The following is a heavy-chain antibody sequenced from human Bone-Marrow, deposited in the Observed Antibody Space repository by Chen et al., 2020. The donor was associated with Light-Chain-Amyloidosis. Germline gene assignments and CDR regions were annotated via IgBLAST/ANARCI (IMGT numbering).Heavy chain of an antibody. V-gene: IGHV3-53*05. Sequence: EVHLVETGGALIQPGGSLRLSCAASGFSVSRSYMSWVRQAPGKGLEWVSLIYSGGSTYYADFVKGRFTISRDSSKNTVYLQMNSLRAEDTALYYCAKGHDYGDYGEYYFDYWGQGTLVTVSS. CDR2: IYSGGST. D-gene: IGHD4-17*01. CDR1: GFSVSRSY. J-gene: IGHJ4*02. CDR3: AKGHDYGDYGEYYFDY.